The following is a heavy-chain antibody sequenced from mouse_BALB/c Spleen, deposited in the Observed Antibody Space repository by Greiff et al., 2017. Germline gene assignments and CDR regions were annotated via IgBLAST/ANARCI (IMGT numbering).Heavy chain of an antibody. J-gene: IGHJ4*01. CDR1: GYAFTNYL. CDR3: ARDDLRYYAMDY. Sequence: QVQLQQSGAELVRPGTSVKVSCKASGYAFTNYLIEWVKQRPGQGLEWIGVINPGSGGTNYNEKFKGKATLTADKSSSTAYMQLSSLTSDDSAVYFCARDDLRYYAMDYWGQGTSVTVSS. D-gene: IGHD2-3*01. CDR2: INPGSGGT. V-gene: IGHV1-54*01.